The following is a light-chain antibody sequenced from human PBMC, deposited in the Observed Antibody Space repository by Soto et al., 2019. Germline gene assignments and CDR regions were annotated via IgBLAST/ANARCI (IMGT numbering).Light chain of an antibody. Sequence: EIVLTQSPGTLSLSPGERATLSCRASQSVSSSSLAWFQQKPGQAPRLLIYAASSRATDIPARFSGTGFGTDFTLTISRLVPEDFAIYCFQQYGRSSLTCGQGTKLELK. V-gene: IGKV3-20*01. CDR2: AAS. CDR3: QQYGRSSLT. J-gene: IGKJ1*01. CDR1: QSVSSSS.